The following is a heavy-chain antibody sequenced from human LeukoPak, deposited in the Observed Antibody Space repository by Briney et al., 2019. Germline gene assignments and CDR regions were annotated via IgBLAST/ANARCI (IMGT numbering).Heavy chain of an antibody. CDR1: GFTFSVYY. CDR2: IISSGSTI. J-gene: IGHJ4*02. V-gene: IGHV3-11*01. Sequence: PGGSLRLSCAASGFTFSVYYMSWVRQAPGEGLGWVSYIISSGSTICYADSVKGRFTNSRDNPKNSLYLQMNSLRAEDTAMYYCTRVPKTTVVTSYFDYWGQGTLVTVSS. CDR3: TRVPKTTVVTSYFDY. D-gene: IGHD4-23*01.